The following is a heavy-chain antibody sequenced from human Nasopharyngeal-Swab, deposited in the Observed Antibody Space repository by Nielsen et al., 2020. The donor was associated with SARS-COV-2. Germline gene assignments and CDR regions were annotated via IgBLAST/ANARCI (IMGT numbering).Heavy chain of an antibody. D-gene: IGHD3-22*01. J-gene: IGHJ4*02. CDR2: ISAYNGNT. Sequence: WVRQAPGRGLEWLGWISAYNGNTNYAQKLQGRVTLTTDPSTSTAYMELRSLRSDDTAVYYRARDSNPDYYDSSGYKDYWGQGTLVTVSS. V-gene: IGHV1-18*01. CDR3: ARDSNPDYYDSSGYKDY.